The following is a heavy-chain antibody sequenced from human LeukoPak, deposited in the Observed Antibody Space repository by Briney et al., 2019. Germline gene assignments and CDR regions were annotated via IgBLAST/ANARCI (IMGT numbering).Heavy chain of an antibody. J-gene: IGHJ1*01. V-gene: IGHV3-53*01. Sequence: GGSLRLSCAASGFTVSSNYMSWVRQAPGKGLEWVSVIYSGGSTYYADSVKGRFTISRDNSKNTLYLQMNSLRAEDTAVYYCAITVHCSSTTDCYSYFHHWGQGTLVTVSS. CDR2: IYSGGST. D-gene: IGHD2/OR15-2a*01. CDR1: GFTVSSNY. CDR3: AITVHCSSTTDCYSYFHH.